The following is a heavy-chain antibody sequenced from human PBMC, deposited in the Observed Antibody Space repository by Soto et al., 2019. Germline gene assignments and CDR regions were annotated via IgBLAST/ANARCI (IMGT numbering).Heavy chain of an antibody. CDR1: GGSISSISYC. Sequence: SETLSLTCTVSGGSISSISYCWDWIRQPPGKGLEWVGTIYYSGTTYYYPSLRGRVTISVDTSKNQLSLKLSSVTAADTAVYYCAKGRNLNWNHNFDSWGQGTLVTVSS. D-gene: IGHD1-1*01. V-gene: IGHV4-39*01. CDR2: IYYSGTT. J-gene: IGHJ4*02. CDR3: AKGRNLNWNHNFDS.